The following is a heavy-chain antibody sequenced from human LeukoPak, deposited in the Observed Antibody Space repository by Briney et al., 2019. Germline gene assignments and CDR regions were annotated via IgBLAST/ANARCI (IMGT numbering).Heavy chain of an antibody. CDR2: INSDGINT. CDR1: GFTFSSYG. CDR3: ARDLGQYYDTSDNWFDP. Sequence: GGSLRLSCAASGFTFSSYGMHWVRQAPGKGLVWVSRINSDGINTSYADTVKGRFTISRDNAKNTLNLQMNSLRAEDTAVYYCARDLGQYYDTSDNWFDPWGQGTLVTVSS. J-gene: IGHJ5*02. V-gene: IGHV3-74*01. D-gene: IGHD3-22*01.